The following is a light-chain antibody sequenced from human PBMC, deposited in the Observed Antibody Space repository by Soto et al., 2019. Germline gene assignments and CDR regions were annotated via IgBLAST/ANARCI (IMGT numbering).Light chain of an antibody. V-gene: IGKV1-39*01. CDR2: AAS. J-gene: IGKJ2*01. Sequence: DIQMTQSPSSLSASVGDRVTITCRASQTISNFVNWYQQKLGRAPRLLIYAASSLQSGVPSRFSGSGSATEFTLTIKSLQPDDLATYYCLQYSRSPYTFGQGTKLEIK. CDR3: LQYSRSPYT. CDR1: QTISNF.